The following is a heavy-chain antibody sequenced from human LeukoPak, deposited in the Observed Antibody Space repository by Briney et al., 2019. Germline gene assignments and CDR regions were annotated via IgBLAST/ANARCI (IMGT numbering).Heavy chain of an antibody. V-gene: IGHV4-59*12. CDR1: GGSISSYY. CDR3: ARVGVATIGFDY. Sequence: SETLSLTCTVSGGSISSYYWSWIRQPPGKGLEWIGYIYYSGSTNYNPSLKSRVTISVDTSKNQFSLKLSSVTAADTAVYYCARVGVATIGFDYWGQGTLVTVSS. D-gene: IGHD5-12*01. J-gene: IGHJ4*02. CDR2: IYYSGST.